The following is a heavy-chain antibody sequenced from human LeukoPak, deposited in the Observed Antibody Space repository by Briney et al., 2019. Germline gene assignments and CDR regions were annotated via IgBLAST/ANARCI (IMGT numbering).Heavy chain of an antibody. CDR2: INHSGST. CDR3: ARATRPYCSSTSCHPRYYYMDV. J-gene: IGHJ6*03. CDR1: GGSFSGYY. Sequence: SETLSLTFAVYGGSFSGYYWSWIRPPPGKGLEWIGEINHSGSTNYNPSLKSRVTISVDTSKNQFSLKLSSVTAADTAVYYCARATRPYCSSTSCHPRYYYMDVWGKGTTVTVSS. D-gene: IGHD2-2*01. V-gene: IGHV4-34*01.